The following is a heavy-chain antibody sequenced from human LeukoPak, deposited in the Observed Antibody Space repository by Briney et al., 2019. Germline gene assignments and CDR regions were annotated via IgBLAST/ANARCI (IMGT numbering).Heavy chain of an antibody. Sequence: PGGSLRLSCAASGFTFSSYSMNWVRQAPGKGLEWVSSISSSSSYIYYADSVKGRFTISRDNAKNSLYLQMNSLRAEDTAVYYCAREGGNYGNYYFDYWGQGTLVTVSS. V-gene: IGHV3-21*01. CDR2: ISSSSSYI. CDR1: GFTFSSYS. J-gene: IGHJ4*02. D-gene: IGHD4-17*01. CDR3: AREGGNYGNYYFDY.